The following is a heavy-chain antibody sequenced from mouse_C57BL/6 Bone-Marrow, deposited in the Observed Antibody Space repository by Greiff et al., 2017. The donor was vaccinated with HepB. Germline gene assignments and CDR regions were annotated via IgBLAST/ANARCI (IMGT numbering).Heavy chain of an antibody. CDR2: IDPNSGGT. CDR3: ARRGLRLWYFDV. D-gene: IGHD2-4*01. V-gene: IGHV1-72*01. Sequence: QVHVKQPGAELVKPGASVKLSCKASGYTFTSYWMHWVKQRPGRGLEWIGRIDPNSGGTKYNEKFKSKATLTVDKPSSPAYMQLSSLTSEDSAVYYCARRGLRLWYFDVWGTGTTVTVSS. CDR1: GYTFTSYW. J-gene: IGHJ1*03.